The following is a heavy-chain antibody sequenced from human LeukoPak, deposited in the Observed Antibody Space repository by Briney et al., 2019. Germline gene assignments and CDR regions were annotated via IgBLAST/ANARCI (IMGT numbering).Heavy chain of an antibody. CDR2: ISSSGSA. CDR1: GGSISGSY. CDR3: AKGPSGSYGFDY. Sequence: SETLSLTCTVSGGSISGSYWSWLRQPAGKGLEWIGRISSSGSANYNPSLKSRVTMSIDTSENQFSLKLSTVTAADTAVYYCAKGPSGSYGFDYWGPGTQVTVSS. J-gene: IGHJ4*02. V-gene: IGHV4-4*07. D-gene: IGHD6-19*01.